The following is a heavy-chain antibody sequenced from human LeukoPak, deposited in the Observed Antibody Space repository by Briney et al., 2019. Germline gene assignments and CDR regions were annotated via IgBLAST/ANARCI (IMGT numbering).Heavy chain of an antibody. D-gene: IGHD2-2*01. CDR3: ARVKKLMPEFEF. CDR2: INPNSGAI. J-gene: IGHJ4*02. CDR1: GYTFIDFY. V-gene: IGHV1-2*02. Sequence: GASVKVSCKASGYTFIDFYIHWVRQAPGQGLEWMGWINPNSGAIKYSQKFQGRVSVTRDTSTSTAYMDLSSLRSDDTAVYYCARVKKLMPEFEFWGQGTLVTVS.